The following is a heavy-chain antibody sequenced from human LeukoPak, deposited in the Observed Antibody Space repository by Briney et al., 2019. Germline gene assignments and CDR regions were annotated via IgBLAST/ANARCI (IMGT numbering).Heavy chain of an antibody. CDR3: ARDGSGNWFDP. J-gene: IGHJ5*02. D-gene: IGHD3-10*01. CDR1: GFTFSSHW. Sequence: GGSLRLSCAASGFTFSSHWMTWVRQAPGKGLEWVANINQAGSEKNYVDSVKGRFTISRDNAKNSLYLQMNSLRAEDTGIYYCARDGSGNWFDPWGQGTLVTVSS. CDR2: INQAGSEK. V-gene: IGHV3-7*01.